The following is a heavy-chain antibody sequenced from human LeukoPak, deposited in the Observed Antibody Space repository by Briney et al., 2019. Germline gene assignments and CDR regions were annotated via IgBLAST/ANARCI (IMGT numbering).Heavy chain of an antibody. J-gene: IGHJ4*02. CDR1: AFTFSYYW. Sequence: PGGSLRLSCAASAFTFSYYWMNWVRQAPGEGLEWVASIKQDGSEKYYVDSVKGRFTISRDNAENSVYLQMNSLRAEDTAVYYCLRVETYAYYDSWGQGTLVTVSS. V-gene: IGHV3-7*04. CDR3: LRVETYAYYDS. D-gene: IGHD1-1*01. CDR2: IKQDGSEK.